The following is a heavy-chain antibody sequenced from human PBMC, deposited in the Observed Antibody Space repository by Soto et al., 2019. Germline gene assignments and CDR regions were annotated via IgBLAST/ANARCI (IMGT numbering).Heavy chain of an antibody. CDR1: GFTFSRYG. Sequence: QVQLVESGGGVVQPGRSLRLSCAASGFTFSRYGMHWFRQAPGKGLEWVAVISYDGSNKYYADSVKGRFTISRDNSKNTLYLQMNSLRAEDTAVYYCAKDKFDYVWGSYRYIDYWGQGTLVTVSS. CDR2: ISYDGSNK. J-gene: IGHJ4*02. CDR3: AKDKFDYVWGSYRYIDY. D-gene: IGHD3-16*02. V-gene: IGHV3-30*18.